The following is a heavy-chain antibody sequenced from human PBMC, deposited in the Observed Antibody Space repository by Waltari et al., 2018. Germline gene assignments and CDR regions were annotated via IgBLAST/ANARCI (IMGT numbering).Heavy chain of an antibody. Sequence: EVQLVESGGGLVQPGGSLRLSCKASGFNFGLEYMHGVRQRPGKGLEWLSIITTFGTEGYAASVKGRFTIFRDDAKNTLYLQMNSLTAEDTAVYYCARDMPDVHNAFDFWGPGATVIVSS. CDR3: ARDMPDVHNAFDF. CDR2: ITTFGTE. CDR1: GFNFGLEY. V-gene: IGHV3-74*01. J-gene: IGHJ3*01. D-gene: IGHD2-2*01.